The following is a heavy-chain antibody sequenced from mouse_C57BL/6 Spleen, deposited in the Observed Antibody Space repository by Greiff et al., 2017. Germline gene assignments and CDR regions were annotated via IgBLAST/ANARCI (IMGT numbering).Heavy chain of an antibody. Sequence: VMLVESGAELARPGASVKMSCKASGYTFTSYTMHWVKQRPGQGLEWIGYINPSSGYTKYNQKFKDKATLTADKSSSTAYMQLSSLTSEDSAVYYCARTDYYGSSYDAMDYWGQGTSVTVSS. CDR3: ARTDYYGSSYDAMDY. CDR2: INPSSGYT. D-gene: IGHD1-1*01. CDR1: GYTFTSYT. J-gene: IGHJ4*01. V-gene: IGHV1-4*01.